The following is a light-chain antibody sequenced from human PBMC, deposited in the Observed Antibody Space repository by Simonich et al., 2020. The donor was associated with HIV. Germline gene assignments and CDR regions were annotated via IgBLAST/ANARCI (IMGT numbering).Light chain of an antibody. Sequence: DIVMTQTPLSLSVTPGQPASISCKSSQSLLHSDGKTYLYWYLQKPGQSPQLLIYEPSHRFSGVPDRFSGSGSGTDFTLKISRVEAEDVGVYYCMQSIQLPRTFGPGTKVDLK. CDR1: QSLLHSDGKTY. J-gene: IGKJ3*01. CDR2: EPS. CDR3: MQSIQLPRT. V-gene: IGKV2D-29*02.